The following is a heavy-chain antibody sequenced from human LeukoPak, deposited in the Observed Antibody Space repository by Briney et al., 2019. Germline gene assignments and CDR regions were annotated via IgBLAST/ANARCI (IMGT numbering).Heavy chain of an antibody. CDR1: GFSLTASGMC. V-gene: IGHV2-70*11. CDR3: ARLKGGSKSFDY. D-gene: IGHD3-16*01. J-gene: IGHJ4*02. CDR2: IDWENDK. Sequence: SGPALVKPTQTLTLTCTFSGFSLTASGMCVNWIRQPPGKALEWLARIDWENDKYYSTSLKTRLTISKDTSRNQVVLTMTNMDPVDTATYYCARLKGGSKSFDYWGQGTLVTVSS.